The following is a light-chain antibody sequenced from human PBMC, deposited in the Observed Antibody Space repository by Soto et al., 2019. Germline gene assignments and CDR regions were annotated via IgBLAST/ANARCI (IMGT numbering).Light chain of an antibody. CDR2: DVT. CDR1: NSDVGGSKY. V-gene: IGLV2-11*01. CDR3: CSYAGSYTVM. J-gene: IGLJ3*02. Sequence: TQPRSVSGSPGQSVTISCTGTNSDVGGSKYVSWYRQHPGKAPKLMIYDVTKRPSGVPDRFSGSKSGNTASLTISGLQAEDEADYYCCSYAGSYTVMFDGGTKVTVL.